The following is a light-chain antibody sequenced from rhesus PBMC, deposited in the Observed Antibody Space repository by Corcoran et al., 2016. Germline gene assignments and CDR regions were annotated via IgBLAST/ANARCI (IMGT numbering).Light chain of an antibody. Sequence: DIQMTQSPSSLSASVGDTVTIPCRASQGISNFLAWYQQRPGKAPKPLIYYASNLESGVPSRFRGCGSGTDLTLTIRSLQPEEFGTYYCQQHNTYPIFTFGPGTKLDIK. J-gene: IGKJ3*01. V-gene: IGKV1S14*01. CDR3: QQHNTYPIFT. CDR2: YAS. CDR1: QGISNF.